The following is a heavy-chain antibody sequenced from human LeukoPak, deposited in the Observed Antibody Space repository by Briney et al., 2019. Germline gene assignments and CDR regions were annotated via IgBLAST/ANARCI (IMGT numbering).Heavy chain of an antibody. CDR1: GFTFSSYG. V-gene: IGHV3-33*01. J-gene: IGHJ4*02. Sequence: PGRSLRLSCAAFGFTFSSYGIHWVRQAPGKGLEWAAVIWHDGSYKYYADSVKGRFTISRDNSKNMLFLEMNSLRAEDTAVYYCARESTGSYSGIDYWGQGTPVTVSA. D-gene: IGHD1-26*01. CDR2: IWHDGSYK. CDR3: ARESTGSYSGIDY.